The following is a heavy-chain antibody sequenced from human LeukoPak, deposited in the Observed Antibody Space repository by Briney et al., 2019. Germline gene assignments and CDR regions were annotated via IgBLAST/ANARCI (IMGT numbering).Heavy chain of an antibody. CDR2: ISGSGGSA. D-gene: IGHD2-2*02. CDR3: AKDLGAIVVVPAAIRVGWFDP. CDR1: GFTFSSYA. V-gene: IGHV3-23*01. Sequence: SGGSLRLSCAASGFTFSSYAMSWVRQAPGKGLEWVSAISGSGGSAYYADSVKGRFTISRDNSKNTLYLQMNSLRAEDTAVYYCAKDLGAIVVVPAAIRVGWFDPWGQGTLVTVSS. J-gene: IGHJ5*02.